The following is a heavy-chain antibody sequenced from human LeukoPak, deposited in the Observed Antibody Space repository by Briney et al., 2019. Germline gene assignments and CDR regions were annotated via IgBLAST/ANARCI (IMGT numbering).Heavy chain of an antibody. CDR3: VRSYDTSGYFHAFDI. J-gene: IGHJ3*02. CDR1: GGSISFYY. V-gene: IGHV4-59*01. Sequence: SETLSLTCTVSGGSISFYYWSWIRQPPGKGLEWIGYIYYSGSTTYSPSLKSRVTISVDASKTQFSLKLSSVTAADTAMYYCVRSYDTSGYFHAFDIWGQGTEVTVSS. D-gene: IGHD3-22*01. CDR2: IYYSGST.